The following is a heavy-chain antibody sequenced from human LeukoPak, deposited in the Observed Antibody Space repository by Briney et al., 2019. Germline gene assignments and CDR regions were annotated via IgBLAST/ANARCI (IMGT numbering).Heavy chain of an antibody. CDR1: GYTFTNYG. Sequence: GASVKVSCKASGYTFTNYGINWVRQAPGQGLEWMGWISAYNGNTNYAQKLQGRVTMTTDTSTSTAYMELGSLRSDDTAVYYCARDHFGYGDFPDAFDIWGQGTMVTVSS. J-gene: IGHJ3*02. V-gene: IGHV1-18*01. D-gene: IGHD4-17*01. CDR3: ARDHFGYGDFPDAFDI. CDR2: ISAYNGNT.